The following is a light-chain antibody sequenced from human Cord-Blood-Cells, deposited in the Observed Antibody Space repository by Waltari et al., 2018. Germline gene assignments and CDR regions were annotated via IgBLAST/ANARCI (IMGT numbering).Light chain of an antibody. CDR1: SRDVGSSNL. CDR2: EGS. J-gene: IGLJ3*02. CDR3: CSYAGSSTWV. Sequence: QSALTQPASVSGSPGQSITISCTGTSRDVGSSNLVSWYQQHPGKAPKLMIYEGSKRPSGVSKRFSGSKSGNTASLTISGLQAEDEADYYCCSYAGSSTWVFGGGTKLTGL. V-gene: IGLV2-23*01.